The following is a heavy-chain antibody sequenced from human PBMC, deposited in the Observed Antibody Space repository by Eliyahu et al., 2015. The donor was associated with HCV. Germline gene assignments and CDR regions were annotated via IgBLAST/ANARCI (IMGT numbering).Heavy chain of an antibody. D-gene: IGHD3-16*02. J-gene: IGHJ6*02. V-gene: IGHV4-34*01. CDR1: GGSFSGYY. CDR3: ARRKFYDYVWGSYRSSSGMDV. Sequence: QVQLQQWGAGLLKPSETLSLTCAVYGGSFSGYYWSWIRQPPGKGLEWIGEINDSGSTNYNPSLKSRVTISVDTSKNQFSLKLTSVIVADTAIYYCARRKFYDYVWGSYRSSSGMDVWGQGTTVTVSS. CDR2: INDSGST.